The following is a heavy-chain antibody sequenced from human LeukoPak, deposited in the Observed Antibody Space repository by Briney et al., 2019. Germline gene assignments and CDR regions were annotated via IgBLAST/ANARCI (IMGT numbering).Heavy chain of an antibody. V-gene: IGHV4-59*01. CDR2: LYNTGST. D-gene: IGHD1-26*01. Sequence: SETLSLTCTVSGGSISSYYWIWMRQRPGKGLECVGYLYNTGSTNYNPSLKSRLTISVDMSKNQLSLKLSSVTAADTAVYYCARGVTSPLDAFDIWGQGTMVTVSS. CDR3: ARGVTSPLDAFDI. CDR1: GGSISSYY. J-gene: IGHJ3*02.